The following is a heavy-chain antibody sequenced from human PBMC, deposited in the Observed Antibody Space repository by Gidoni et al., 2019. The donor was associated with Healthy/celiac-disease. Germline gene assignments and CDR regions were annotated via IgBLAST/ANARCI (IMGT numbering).Heavy chain of an antibody. Sequence: QVQLVESGGGVVQPGRSLRLSCAASGFTFSSYGMHWVRQAPGKGLGWLAVIWYDGSNKYSADSVKVRFTISRDNSKNTLYLQMNSLRAEDTAVYYCARGAGLWFGPGMDVWGQGTTVTVSS. CDR3: ARGAGLWFGPGMDV. J-gene: IGHJ6*02. D-gene: IGHD3-10*01. CDR2: IWYDGSNK. CDR1: GFTFSSYG. V-gene: IGHV3-33*01.